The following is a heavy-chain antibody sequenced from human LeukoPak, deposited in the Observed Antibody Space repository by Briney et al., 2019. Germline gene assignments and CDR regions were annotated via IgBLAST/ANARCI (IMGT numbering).Heavy chain of an antibody. V-gene: IGHV4-38-2*01. J-gene: IGHJ4*02. D-gene: IGHD6-19*01. CDR3: ASLGKWLVPLSYFDY. CDR2: IYHSGST. Sequence: SETLSLTCAVSGYSISSGYYCGWIRQPPGKGPEWIGSIYHSGSTYYNPSLKSRVTISVDTSKNQFSLKLSSVTAADTAVYYCASLGKWLVPLSYFDYWGQGTLVTVSS. CDR1: GYSISSGYY.